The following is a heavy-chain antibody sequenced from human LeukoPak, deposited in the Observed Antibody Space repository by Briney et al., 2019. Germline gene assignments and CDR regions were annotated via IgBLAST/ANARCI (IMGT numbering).Heavy chain of an antibody. CDR3: ARDSHRLYCSSTSCYEVVEDYYYGMDV. CDR1: GYTFTSYY. D-gene: IGHD2-2*01. V-gene: IGHV1-46*01. J-gene: IGHJ6*02. Sequence: ASVKVSCKASGYTFTSYYMHWVRQAPGQGLEWMGIINPSGGSTSYAQKFQGRVTMTRDTSTSTVYMELSSLRSEDTAVYYYARDSHRLYCSSTSCYEVVEDYYYGMDVWGQGTTVTVSS. CDR2: INPSGGST.